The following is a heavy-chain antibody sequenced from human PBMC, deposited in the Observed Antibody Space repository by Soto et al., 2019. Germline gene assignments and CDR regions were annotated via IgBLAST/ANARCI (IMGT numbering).Heavy chain of an antibody. CDR2: ISGSGGST. J-gene: IGHJ5*02. CDR1: GFTFGSYA. V-gene: IGHV3-23*01. Sequence: GYLRVSFAASGFTFGSYAMIWVRQAPGKGLELVSAISGSGGSTYYADSVKGRFTISRDNSKNTLYLQMNSLRAEDTAVYYCAKDGNPIPYLTGYYRLGWFDPWGQGTLVTASS. D-gene: IGHD3-9*01. CDR3: AKDGNPIPYLTGYYRLGWFDP.